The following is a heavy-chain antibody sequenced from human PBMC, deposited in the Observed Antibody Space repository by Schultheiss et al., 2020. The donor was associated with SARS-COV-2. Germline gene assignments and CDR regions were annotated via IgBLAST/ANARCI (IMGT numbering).Heavy chain of an antibody. CDR3: ARRSIAARQLYYYGMDV. Sequence: GGSLRLSCAASGFTFSSYAMSWVRQAPGKGLEWVSAISGSGGSTYYADSVKGRFTISRDNSKNTLYLQMNSLRAEDTAVYYCARRSIAARQLYYYGMDVWGQGTTVTVSS. CDR2: ISGSGGST. D-gene: IGHD6-6*01. CDR1: GFTFSSYA. J-gene: IGHJ6*02. V-gene: IGHV3-23*01.